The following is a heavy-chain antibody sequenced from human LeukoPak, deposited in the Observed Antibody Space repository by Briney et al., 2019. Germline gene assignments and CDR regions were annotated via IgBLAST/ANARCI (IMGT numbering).Heavy chain of an antibody. CDR2: MTPNSGYT. J-gene: IGHJ2*01. V-gene: IGHV1-8*03. CDR3: ARGRDGYNFGYFDL. D-gene: IGHD5-24*01. CDR1: GGTFSSYA. Sequence: ASVKVSCKASGGTFSSYAISWVRQAPGQGLEWMGWMTPNSGYTGYAQKFQGRVTITRNTSITTAYMELSSLRFEDTAVYYCARGRDGYNFGYFDLWGRGTLVTVSS.